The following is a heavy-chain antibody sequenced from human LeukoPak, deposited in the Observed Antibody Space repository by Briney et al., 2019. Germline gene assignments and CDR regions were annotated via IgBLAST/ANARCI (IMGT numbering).Heavy chain of an antibody. J-gene: IGHJ6*03. Sequence: GGSLRLSCAASGFTFSSYSMNRVRQAPGKGLEWVSSISSSSSYIYYADSVKGRFTISRDNAKNSLYLQMNSLRAEDTAVYYCAKDRGDWNRPMDVWGKGTTVTVSS. D-gene: IGHD1-1*01. CDR3: AKDRGDWNRPMDV. CDR1: GFTFSSYS. V-gene: IGHV3-21*01. CDR2: ISSSSSYI.